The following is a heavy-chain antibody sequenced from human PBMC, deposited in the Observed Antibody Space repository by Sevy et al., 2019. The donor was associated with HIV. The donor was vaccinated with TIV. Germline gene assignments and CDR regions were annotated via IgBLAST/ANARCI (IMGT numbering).Heavy chain of an antibody. CDR3: AGENAWGRGYS. CDR2: IYYNGHV. D-gene: IGHD1-26*01. V-gene: IGHV4-59*08. Sequence: SENLSLTCTVSGGSITSLYWNWIRQPPGKGLEWIANIYYNGHVNYKPSLKSRVTLSLDTSKNQFSLRLSSVTAADTAMYYCAGENAWGRGYSWGQGTLVTVSS. J-gene: IGHJ4*02. CDR1: GGSITSLY.